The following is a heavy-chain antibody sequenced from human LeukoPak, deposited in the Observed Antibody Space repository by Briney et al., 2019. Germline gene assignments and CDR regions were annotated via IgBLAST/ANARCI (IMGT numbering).Heavy chain of an antibody. J-gene: IGHJ4*02. CDR1: GFTFSSYS. CDR3: ARDQFKRGYSGYMSTKNYFDY. D-gene: IGHD5-12*01. V-gene: IGHV3-21*01. CDR2: ISSSSSYI. Sequence: GGSLRLSCAASGFTFSSYSMNWVRQAPGKGLEWVSSISSSSSYIYYADSVKGRFTISRDNAKNSLYLQMNSLRAEDTAVYYCARDQFKRGYSGYMSTKNYFDYWGQGTLVTVSS.